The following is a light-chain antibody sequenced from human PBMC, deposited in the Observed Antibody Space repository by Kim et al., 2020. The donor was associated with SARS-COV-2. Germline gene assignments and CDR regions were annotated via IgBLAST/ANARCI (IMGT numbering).Light chain of an antibody. Sequence: DIQMTQSPSSLSASVGDRVTITCRASQSIKNFLVWYQQKPGKAPKLLIYHASSLQSVVPSRFSGSGSGTDFTLTISSLQPEDFATYYCQQSSTAPWTFGQGTKVDIK. CDR1: QSIKNF. V-gene: IGKV1-39*01. CDR3: QQSSTAPWT. J-gene: IGKJ1*01. CDR2: HAS.